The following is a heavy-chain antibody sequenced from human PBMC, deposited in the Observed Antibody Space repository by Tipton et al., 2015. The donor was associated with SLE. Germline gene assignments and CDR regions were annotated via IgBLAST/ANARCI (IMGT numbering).Heavy chain of an antibody. V-gene: IGHV3-23*01. CDR1: EFTFSSYA. CDR3: AKPQIHYDILIDAFDI. CDR2: ISGSGSST. J-gene: IGHJ3*02. D-gene: IGHD3-9*01. Sequence: SLRLSCAASEFTFSSYAMSWVRQAPGKGLEWVSAISGSGSSTYYADSVKGRFTISRDNSKNTLYLQMNSLRAEDTAVYYCAKPQIHYDILIDAFDIWGQGTMVTVSS.